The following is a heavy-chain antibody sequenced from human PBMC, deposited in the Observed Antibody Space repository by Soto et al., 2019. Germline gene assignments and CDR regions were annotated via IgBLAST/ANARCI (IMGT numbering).Heavy chain of an antibody. Sequence: GASVKVSCKASGYTFTSYAMHWVRQAPGQRLEWMGWINAGNGNTKYSQKFQGRVTITRDTSASTAYMELSSLRSEGTAVYYCARGRRVSSGLDYFDYWGQGTLVTVSS. CDR1: GYTFTSYA. CDR3: ARGRRVSSGLDYFDY. D-gene: IGHD3-22*01. J-gene: IGHJ4*02. V-gene: IGHV1-3*01. CDR2: INAGNGNT.